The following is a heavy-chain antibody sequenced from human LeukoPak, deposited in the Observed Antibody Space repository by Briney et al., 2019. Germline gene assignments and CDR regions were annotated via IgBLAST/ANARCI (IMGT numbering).Heavy chain of an antibody. CDR1: GFTFSSYA. D-gene: IGHD6-19*01. CDR2: ISGSGGIT. V-gene: IGHV3-23*01. Sequence: PGGSLRLSCAASGFTFSSYAMSWVRQAPGKGLEWVSAISGSGGITYYADSVKGRFTISRDNSKNTLYLQMNSLRAEDTAVYYCAKDAPGIAVAGTGWFDPWGQGTLVTVSS. J-gene: IGHJ5*02. CDR3: AKDAPGIAVAGTGWFDP.